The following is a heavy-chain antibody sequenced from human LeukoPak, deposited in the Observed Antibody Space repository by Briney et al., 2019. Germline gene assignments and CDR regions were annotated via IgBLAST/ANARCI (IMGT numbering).Heavy chain of an antibody. V-gene: IGHV3-30*04. CDR2: ISYDGSNK. J-gene: IGHJ6*03. D-gene: IGHD3-9*01. Sequence: GRSLRLSCAASGFTFSSYAMHWVRQAPGKGLEWVAVISYDGSNKYYADSVKGRFTISRDNSKNTLHLQMNSLRAEDTAVYYCARDVLRYFDWLLSGYYYYYMDVWGKGTTVTVSS. CDR1: GFTFSSYA. CDR3: ARDVLRYFDWLLSGYYYYYMDV.